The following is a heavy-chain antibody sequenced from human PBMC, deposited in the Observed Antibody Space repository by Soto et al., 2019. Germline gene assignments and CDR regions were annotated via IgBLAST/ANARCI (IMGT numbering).Heavy chain of an antibody. CDR1: GFNFDKYW. CDR2: INGDGSTT. V-gene: IGHV3-74*01. J-gene: IGHJ4*02. CDR3: HSSVLIPPNVGLDY. Sequence: PGGSLTLSCAASGFNFDKYWMHWVRQAPGKGLVWVSRINGDGSTTTYGDSVRGRFTISRDNTKKTVFLQMNSLRVEDTADYYCHSSVLIPPNVGLDYCGQGPLVTVYS. D-gene: IGHD1-1*01.